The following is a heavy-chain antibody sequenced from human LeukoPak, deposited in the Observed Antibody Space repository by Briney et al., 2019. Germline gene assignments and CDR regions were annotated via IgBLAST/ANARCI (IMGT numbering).Heavy chain of an antibody. CDR2: IKQDGSEK. J-gene: IGHJ4*02. V-gene: IGHV3-7*03. D-gene: IGHD3-10*01. Sequence: GALRLSCAASGFTFSSYWMSWVRQAPGEGLEWVANIKQDGSEKYYVDSVKGRFTISRDNAKNSLYLQMNSLRAEDTAVYYCAREGRYYGSGDYFDYWGQGTLVTVSS. CDR1: GFTFSSYW. CDR3: AREGRYYGSGDYFDY.